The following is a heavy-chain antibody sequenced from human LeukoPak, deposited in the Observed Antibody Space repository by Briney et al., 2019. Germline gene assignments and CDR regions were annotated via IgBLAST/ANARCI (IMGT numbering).Heavy chain of an antibody. CDR2: ISPDGNIT. CDR1: GFTLSSYW. J-gene: IGHJ4*02. V-gene: IGHV3-74*01. D-gene: IGHD2-15*01. CDR3: ARGCSAVRCPADY. Sequence: PGGSLRLSCAASGFTLSSYWLHWVRQAPGEGLVWVSQISPDGNITPYAASVKGRFTISRDNPKNTLYLQINALKAEDTAVYYCARGCSAVRCPADYWGQGSLVTVSS.